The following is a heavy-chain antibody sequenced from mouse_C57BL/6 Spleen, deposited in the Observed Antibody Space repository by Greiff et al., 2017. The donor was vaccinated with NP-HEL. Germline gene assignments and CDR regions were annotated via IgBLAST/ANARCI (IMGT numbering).Heavy chain of an antibody. CDR2: IDPSDSYT. D-gene: IGHD1-1*01. CDR3: ARSIYYYGSSYFDY. V-gene: IGHV1-69*01. CDR1: GYTFTSYW. J-gene: IGHJ2*01. Sequence: QVQLKQPGAELVMPGASVKLSCKASGYTFTSYWMHWVKQRPGQGLEWIGEIDPSDSYTNYNQKFKGKSTLTVDKSSSTAYMQLSSLTSEDSAVYYCARSIYYYGSSYFDYWGQGTTLTVSS.